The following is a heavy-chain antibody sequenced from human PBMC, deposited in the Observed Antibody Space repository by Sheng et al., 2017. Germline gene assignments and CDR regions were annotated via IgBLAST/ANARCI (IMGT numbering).Heavy chain of an antibody. D-gene: IGHD1-1*01. CDR2: QVVSGGST. Sequence: EVQLVESGGGLVEPGGSLRLSCSTSGFTFGYLWHELGPPRLQGRGWEWGLRYQVVSGGSTYYADSVKGRFTTSRDNSKNTVHLQMSSLRDEDTAVYYCAKDRREVRIGNNWYYYHGM. CDR3: AKDRREVRIGNNWYYYHGM. J-gene: IGHJ6*01. CDR1: GFTFGYLW. V-gene: IGHV3-23*04.